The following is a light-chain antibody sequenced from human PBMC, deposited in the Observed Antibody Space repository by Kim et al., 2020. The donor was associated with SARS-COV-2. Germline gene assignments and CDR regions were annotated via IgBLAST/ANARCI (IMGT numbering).Light chain of an antibody. CDR3: QQRSNWPPYT. J-gene: IGKJ2*01. V-gene: IGKV3-11*01. CDR1: QSVSSY. CDR2: DAS. Sequence: GEIATLSCRARQSVSSYLACYQQKPGQAPRLLIYDASNRPTGIPASFSGSVSGTDFTLTISSLEPEDFAVYYCQQRSNWPPYTFGQGTKLEI.